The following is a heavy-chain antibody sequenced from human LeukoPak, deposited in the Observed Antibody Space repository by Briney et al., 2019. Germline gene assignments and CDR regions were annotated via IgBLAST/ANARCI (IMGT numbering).Heavy chain of an antibody. CDR3: AREQSHTSGDAFDI. CDR2: ISISSSHI. CDR1: GFTFSSYS. V-gene: IGHV3-21*01. J-gene: IGHJ3*02. Sequence: GGSLRLSCAASGFTFSSYSMNWVRQAPGKGLEWVSSISISSSHIYYADSVKGRFTISRDNAKNSLYLQMNSLRAEDTAVYYCAREQSHTSGDAFDIWGQGTMVTVSS. D-gene: IGHD6-25*01.